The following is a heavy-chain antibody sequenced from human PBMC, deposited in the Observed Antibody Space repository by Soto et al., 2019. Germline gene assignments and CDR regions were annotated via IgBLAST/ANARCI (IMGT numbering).Heavy chain of an antibody. V-gene: IGHV1-18*01. Sequence: QVQLVQSGAEVKKPGASVKVSCKASGYTFTSYGISWVRQAPGQGLEWMGWISAYNGNTNYAQKLQGRVTMTTDTSTSXXYXEXXSLRSDDTAVYYCARDMRAAGRFGGPKTGGNVVDYWGQGTLVTVSS. D-gene: IGHD3-10*01. CDR3: ARDMRAAGRFGGPKTGGNVVDY. J-gene: IGHJ4*02. CDR1: GYTFTSYG. CDR2: ISAYNGNT.